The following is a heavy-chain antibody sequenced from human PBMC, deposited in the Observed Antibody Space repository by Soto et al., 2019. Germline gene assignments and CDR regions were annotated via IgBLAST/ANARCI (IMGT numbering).Heavy chain of an antibody. CDR3: AKGATLLIFGVDHSFQH. CDR1: GFTFSSYC. D-gene: IGHD3-3*01. J-gene: IGHJ1*01. CDR2: ISYDGSIK. Sequence: PGGSLRLSCAASGFTFSSYCMHWVRQAPGKGLEWVAVISYDGSIKYFADSVKGRFTISRDNSKNTLYLQMNSLRAEDTAVYYCAKGATLLIFGVDHSFQHWGQGTLVTVSS. V-gene: IGHV3-30*18.